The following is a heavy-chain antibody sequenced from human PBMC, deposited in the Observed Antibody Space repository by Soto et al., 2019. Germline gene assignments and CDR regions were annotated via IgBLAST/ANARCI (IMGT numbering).Heavy chain of an antibody. Sequence: SETLSLTCTVSGGSISSGDYYWSWIRQPPGKGLEWIGYIYYSGSTNYNPSLKSRVTISVDTSKNQFSLKLSSVTAADTAVYYCARGELDFWSGYPYFDYWGQGTLVTVSS. CDR2: IYYSGST. D-gene: IGHD3-3*01. CDR1: GGSISSGDYY. J-gene: IGHJ4*02. V-gene: IGHV4-61*08. CDR3: ARGELDFWSGYPYFDY.